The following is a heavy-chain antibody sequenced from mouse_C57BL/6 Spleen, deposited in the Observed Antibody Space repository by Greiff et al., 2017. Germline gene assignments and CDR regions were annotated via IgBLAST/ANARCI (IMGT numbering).Heavy chain of an antibody. CDR2: TFYSGIT. CDR1: GFSINSDCY. D-gene: IGHD3-3*01. V-gene: IGHV3-3*01. J-gene: IGHJ4*01. Sequence: VQLQESGPSLVRPSPTLSLTCTVTGFSINSDCYWIWIRQFPGNQLEYIGYTFYSGITYYNPSLEGRTSITRETSKNQFSLKLSSVTTEDTATYYGARVPRDFYYAMDYWGQGTSVTVAS. CDR3: ARVPRDFYYAMDY.